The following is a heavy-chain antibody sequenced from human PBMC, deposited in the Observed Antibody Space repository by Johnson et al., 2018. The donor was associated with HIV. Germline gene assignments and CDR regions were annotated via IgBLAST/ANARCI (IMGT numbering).Heavy chain of an antibody. CDR2: IYSGGST. V-gene: IGHV3-66*01. Sequence: VQLVESGGGLVQPGGSLRLSCAASGFTVSSNYMSWVRQAPGKGLEWVSVIYSGGSTYYADSVKGRFTISRDNSKNTLYLQMNSLRAEDTAVYYCARGALQRGSWYGRDAFDIWGQGTMVTVSS. CDR1: GFTVSSNY. J-gene: IGHJ3*02. CDR3: ARGALQRGSWYGRDAFDI. D-gene: IGHD6-13*01.